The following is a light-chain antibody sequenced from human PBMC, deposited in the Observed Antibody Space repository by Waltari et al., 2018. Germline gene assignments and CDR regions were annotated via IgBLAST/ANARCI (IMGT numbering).Light chain of an antibody. V-gene: IGKV1-12*01. Sequence: DIQVTQSPSAVSASVGDRVTITSRARQGISSWLACYLQNPGKAPKLLIYAASSLQSGVTSRFSGSGSGTDFTLTISNLQPEDFATYYCQQANSFPITFGQGTRLEIK. CDR2: AAS. CDR3: QQANSFPIT. CDR1: QGISSW. J-gene: IGKJ5*01.